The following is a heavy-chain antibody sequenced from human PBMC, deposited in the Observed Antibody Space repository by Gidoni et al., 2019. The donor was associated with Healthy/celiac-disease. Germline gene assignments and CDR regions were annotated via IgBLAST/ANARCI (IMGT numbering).Heavy chain of an antibody. CDR1: GFTFSSYR. J-gene: IGHJ2*01. CDR3: ARAIPYAAGIAPFDL. V-gene: IGHV3-21*01. Sequence: EVQLVESGGGLVKPGGSLRLSCAASGFTFSSYRMNWVRQAPGKGLGWVSSISMSSIYIYYADSVKGRFTISRDNAKNSLYLQMNSLRAEDTAVYYLARAIPYAAGIAPFDLWGRGTLVTVSS. D-gene: IGHD6-19*01. CDR2: ISMSSIYI.